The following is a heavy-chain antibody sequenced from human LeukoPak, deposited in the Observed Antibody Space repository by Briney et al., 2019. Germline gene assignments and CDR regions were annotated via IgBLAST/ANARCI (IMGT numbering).Heavy chain of an antibody. CDR2: ISSAGTT. J-gene: IGHJ4*02. Sequence: SGGSLRLSCAASGFTFNSYAMSWVRQAPGKGLEWVSIISSAGTTYYADSVKGRFTISRDNSKNTVYLQVNSLRDEDTAVYYCARDLEAANTYYFDYWGQGTMVTVSS. D-gene: IGHD6-13*01. V-gene: IGHV3-66*01. CDR1: GFTFNSYA. CDR3: ARDLEAANTYYFDY.